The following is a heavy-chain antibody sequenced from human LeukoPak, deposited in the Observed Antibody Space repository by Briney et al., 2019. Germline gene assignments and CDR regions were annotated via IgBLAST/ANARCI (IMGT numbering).Heavy chain of an antibody. V-gene: IGHV1-18*01. CDR3: ARATPLLIAVAGRGDYYYMDV. CDR2: ISAYNGNT. CDR1: GGTFSSYA. Sequence: ASVKVSCKASGGTFSSYAISWVRQAPGQGLEWMGWISAYNGNTNYAQKLQGRVTMTTDTSTSTAYMELRSLRSDDTAVYYCARATPLLIAVAGRGDYYYMDVWGKGTTVTISS. J-gene: IGHJ6*03. D-gene: IGHD6-19*01.